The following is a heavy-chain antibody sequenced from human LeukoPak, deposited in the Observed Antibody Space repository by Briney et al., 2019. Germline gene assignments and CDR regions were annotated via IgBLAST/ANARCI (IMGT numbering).Heavy chain of an antibody. V-gene: IGHV1-2*02. CDR3: ARVAYCTKGVCINFDL. CDR2: INPNSGGT. CDR1: GYSFSDYY. Sequence: GASVKVSCKASGYSFSDYYMHWVRQAPGQGLEWMGWINPNSGGTKYSQKFQGRVTVTRDTSTSTAYMELSGLRADDTAVYYCARVAYCTKGVCINFDLWGQGTLVTVSS. J-gene: IGHJ4*02. D-gene: IGHD2-8*01.